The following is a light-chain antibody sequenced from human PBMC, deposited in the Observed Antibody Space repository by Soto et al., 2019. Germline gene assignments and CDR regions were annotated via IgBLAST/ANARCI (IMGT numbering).Light chain of an antibody. CDR3: QQAYDIPRT. Sequence: EIVMTQSPATLSVSPGESATLSCRASQSVSNNLTWYQQKPGQPPRLLIYGASTRATGVPGRFSGSGSGTEFTLTINSLQPEDFATYYCQQAYDIPRTFGQGTKVDIK. V-gene: IGKV3-15*01. CDR2: GAS. CDR1: QSVSNN. J-gene: IGKJ1*01.